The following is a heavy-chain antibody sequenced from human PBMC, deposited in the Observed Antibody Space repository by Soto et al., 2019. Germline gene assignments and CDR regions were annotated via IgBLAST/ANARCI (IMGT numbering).Heavy chain of an antibody. J-gene: IGHJ4*02. D-gene: IGHD2-15*01. Sequence: QVQLQQWGAGLFKPSETLSLTCAVYGGSFSDYYWSWIRQPPGKGLEWIGQINHSGSTNYNPSLKSRGTISIDPSKNQFSLKLTSVTAADTAVYYCARGKTYCTGGSCYEQFDYWGQGTLVTVSS. CDR2: INHSGST. CDR1: GGSFSDYY. CDR3: ARGKTYCTGGSCYEQFDY. V-gene: IGHV4-34*01.